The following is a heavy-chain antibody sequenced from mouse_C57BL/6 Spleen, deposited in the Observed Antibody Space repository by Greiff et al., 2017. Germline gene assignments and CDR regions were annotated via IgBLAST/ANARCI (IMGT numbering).Heavy chain of an antibody. Sequence: EVQLQQSGPELVKPGASVKISCKASGYSFTDYNMNWVKQRNGKSLEWIGGINPNYGTTSYNQKFKGKATLTVDKSSSTAYMQLNSLTSEDSAVYYCARDSDNDEDYAMDYWGQGTSVTVSS. D-gene: IGHD2-4*01. CDR2: INPNYGTT. J-gene: IGHJ4*01. CDR1: GYSFTDYN. V-gene: IGHV1-39*01. CDR3: ARDSDNDEDYAMDY.